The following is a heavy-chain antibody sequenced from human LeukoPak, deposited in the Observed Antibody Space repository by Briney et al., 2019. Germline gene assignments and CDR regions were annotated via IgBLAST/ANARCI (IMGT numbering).Heavy chain of an antibody. CDR3: AIRPPEDDYMDV. V-gene: IGHV4-59*01. D-gene: IGHD2-15*01. CDR2: IYYSGST. CDR1: GGSISSYY. J-gene: IGHJ6*03. Sequence: PSETLSLTCTVSGGSISSYYWSWIRQPPGKGLEWVGYIYYSGSTYYNPSLRSRVTISVDTSKNQFSLKLSSVTAADTAVYYCAIRPPEDDYMDVWGKGTTVTVSS.